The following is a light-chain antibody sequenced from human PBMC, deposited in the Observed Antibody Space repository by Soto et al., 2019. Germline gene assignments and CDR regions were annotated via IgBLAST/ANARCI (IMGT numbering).Light chain of an antibody. CDR2: GAS. CDR3: QQYNNWPLT. J-gene: IGKJ4*01. V-gene: IGKV3-15*01. Sequence: EIVMTQSPATLSVSPGERATLSCRASQSVSSNLAWYQQKPGQAPRLLIYGASTRATGIPARFSGSGSGTEFTLTISSLQFEDFAVYYCQQYNNWPLTFGGGTKVDI. CDR1: QSVSSN.